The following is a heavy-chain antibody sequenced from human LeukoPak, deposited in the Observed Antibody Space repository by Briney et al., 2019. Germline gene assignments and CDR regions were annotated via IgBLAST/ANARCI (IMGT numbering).Heavy chain of an antibody. CDR1: GFTFSSYA. V-gene: IGHV3-23*01. CDR2: ISGSGGST. CDR3: ARDFFPIVDSTWYEIGY. D-gene: IGHD2-21*01. J-gene: IGHJ4*02. Sequence: GGSLRLSCAASGFTFSSYAMSWVRQAPGKGLEWVSAISGSGGSTYYADSVRGRFTISRDNSRNTLYLQMDSLRSEDTAVYYCARDFFPIVDSTWYEIGYWGQGTLVSVSS.